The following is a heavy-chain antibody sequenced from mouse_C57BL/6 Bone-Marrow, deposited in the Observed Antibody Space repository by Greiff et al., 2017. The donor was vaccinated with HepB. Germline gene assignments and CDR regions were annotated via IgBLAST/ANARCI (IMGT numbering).Heavy chain of an antibody. J-gene: IGHJ2*01. CDR1: GYTFTSYW. D-gene: IGHD2-1*01. V-gene: IGHV1-50*01. Sequence: VQLQQPGAELVKPGASVKLSCKASGYTFTSYWMQWVKQRPGQGLEWIGEIDPSDSYTNYNQKFKGKATLTVDTSSSTAYMQLSSLTSEDSAVYYCARGYYGNVDYWGQGTTLTVSS. CDR2: IDPSDSYT. CDR3: ARGYYGNVDY.